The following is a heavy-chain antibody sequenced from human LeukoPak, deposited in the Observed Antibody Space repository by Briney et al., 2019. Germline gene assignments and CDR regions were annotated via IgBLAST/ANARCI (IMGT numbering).Heavy chain of an antibody. V-gene: IGHV4-39*01. J-gene: IGHJ4*02. D-gene: IGHD7-27*01. CDR1: GDSISSSTYY. CDR3: ARGPHYALGIYFDY. Sequence: SETLSLTCAVSGDSISSSTYYWGWIRQPPGKGLEWIGSIYYSGNTYYNPSLKSRVTISVDTSKNQFSLKLSSVTAADTAVYYCARGPHYALGIYFDYWGQGTQVTVSS. CDR2: IYYSGNT.